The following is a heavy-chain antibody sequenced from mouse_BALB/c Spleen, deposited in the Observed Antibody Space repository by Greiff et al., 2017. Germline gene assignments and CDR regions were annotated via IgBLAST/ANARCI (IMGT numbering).Heavy chain of an antibody. CDR1: GFTFSDYY. CDR3: ARERGTGTRAMDY. D-gene: IGHD4-1*01. V-gene: IGHV5-4*02. CDR2: ISDGGSYT. Sequence: EVHLVESGGGLVKPGGSLKLSCAASGFTFSDYYMYWVRQTPEKRLEWVATISDGGSYTYYPDSVKGRFTISRDNAKNNLYLQMSSLKSEDTAMYYCARERGTGTRAMDYWGQGTSVTVSS. J-gene: IGHJ4*01.